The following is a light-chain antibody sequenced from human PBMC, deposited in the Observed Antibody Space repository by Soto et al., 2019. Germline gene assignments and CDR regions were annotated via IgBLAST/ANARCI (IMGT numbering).Light chain of an antibody. Sequence: QSALTQPASVSGSPGQSITISGTGTSSDVGGYNFVSWYQHHPGKAPKLMIYDVRNRPSGVSHRFSGSQSGNTASLTISGLKAEDEAEYYCSSYTRRSKPVFGTGTKLTVL. J-gene: IGLJ1*01. V-gene: IGLV2-14*01. CDR1: SSDVGGYNF. CDR2: DVR. CDR3: SSYTRRSKPV.